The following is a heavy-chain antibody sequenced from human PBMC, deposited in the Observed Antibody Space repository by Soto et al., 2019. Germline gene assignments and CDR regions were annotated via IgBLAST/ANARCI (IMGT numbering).Heavy chain of an antibody. V-gene: IGHV1-24*01. CDR2: FDPEDGET. J-gene: IGHJ6*02. D-gene: IGHD1-1*01. CDR3: ATNGGGYYYYGMDV. Sequence: ASVKVSCKVSGYTLTELSMHWVRQAPGKGLEWMGGFDPEDGETIYAQKFQGRVTMTEDTSTDTAYMELSSLRSEDTAGYYCATNGGGYYYYGMDVWGQGTTVTVSS. CDR1: GYTLTELS.